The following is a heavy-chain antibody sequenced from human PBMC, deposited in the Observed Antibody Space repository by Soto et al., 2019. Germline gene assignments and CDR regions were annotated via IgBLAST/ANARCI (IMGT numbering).Heavy chain of an antibody. V-gene: IGHV3-23*01. CDR3: AKVPARYYFES. Sequence: VQLLESGGGLVQPGGSLRLSSAASGFAFSSYAMSWVRQAPGKGLEWVSTISGSAAITYYADSVKGRFTISRDNSKNTLYLQMNSLRVEDTAVYYCAKVPARYYFESWGQGTLVTVSS. CDR1: GFAFSSYA. CDR2: ISGSAAIT. J-gene: IGHJ4*02.